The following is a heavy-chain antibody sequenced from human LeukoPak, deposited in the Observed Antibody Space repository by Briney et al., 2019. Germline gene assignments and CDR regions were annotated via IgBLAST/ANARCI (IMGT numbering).Heavy chain of an antibody. V-gene: IGHV3-21*01. CDR1: GFAFSNSA. Sequence: GGSLRLSCAASGFAFSNSAMHWARQAPGKGLEWVSSISSSSSYIYYADSVKGRFTISRDNAKNSLYLQMNSLRAEDTAVYYCARAGTDYWGQGTLVTVSS. CDR2: ISSSSSYI. CDR3: ARAGTDY. D-gene: IGHD3-10*01. J-gene: IGHJ4*02.